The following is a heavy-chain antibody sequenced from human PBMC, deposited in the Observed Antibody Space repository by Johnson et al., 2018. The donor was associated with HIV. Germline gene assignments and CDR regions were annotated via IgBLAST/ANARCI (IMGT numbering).Heavy chain of an antibody. CDR1: GFTVSSNY. Sequence: QLVESGGGVVRPGGSLRLSCAASGFTVSSNYMSWVRQAPGQGLELVSVIYSVGSTYYADPVKGRVTLSRDNSKNTLYLQMNSLRAEDTAVYYCARGLFSSIASSWGAFDIWGQGTMVTVSS. J-gene: IGHJ3*02. V-gene: IGHV3-53*01. CDR3: ARGLFSSIASSWGAFDI. CDR2: IYSVGST. D-gene: IGHD6-6*01.